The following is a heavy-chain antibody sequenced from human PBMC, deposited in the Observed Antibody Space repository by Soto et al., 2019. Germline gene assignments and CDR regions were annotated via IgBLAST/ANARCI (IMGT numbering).Heavy chain of an antibody. Sequence: EVHLVESGGDLVQPGGSLRLSCADSRFTFSGYWMYWVRQAPGKGLYWVANIKEDGSEKNYVDSVRGRFTISRDNAKNSLYLQTNSLRAEDTAVYYCARGARIWGQGTMVTVS. CDR1: RFTFSGYW. CDR3: ARGARI. V-gene: IGHV3-7*01. J-gene: IGHJ3*02. CDR2: IKEDGSEK.